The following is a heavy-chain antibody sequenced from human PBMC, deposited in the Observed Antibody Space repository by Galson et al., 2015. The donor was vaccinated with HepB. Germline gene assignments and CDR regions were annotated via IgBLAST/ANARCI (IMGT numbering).Heavy chain of an antibody. V-gene: IGHV3-21*01. D-gene: IGHD6-19*01. Sequence: SLRLSCAASGFIFSRYSMHWVRQAPGKGLEWVSFISSSSSYIYYADSVKGRFTVSRDNFKSSMYLQLKSLRAEDTAVYYCARANSPGWYLGPFAPGEVWGQGTTVTVSS. CDR2: ISSSSSYI. CDR3: ARANSPGWYLGPFAPGEV. CDR1: GFIFSRYS. J-gene: IGHJ6*02.